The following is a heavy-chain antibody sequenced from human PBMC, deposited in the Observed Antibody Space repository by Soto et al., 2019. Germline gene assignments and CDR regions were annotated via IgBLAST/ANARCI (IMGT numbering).Heavy chain of an antibody. Sequence: GASVKVSCKASGYTFTGYYMHWVRQAPGQGLEWMGWINPNSGGTNYAQKFQRWVTMTRDTSISTAYMELSRLRSDDTAVYYCARDQEIVGATSAFDIWGQGTMVTVSS. J-gene: IGHJ3*02. CDR2: INPNSGGT. CDR1: GYTFTGYY. CDR3: ARDQEIVGATSAFDI. V-gene: IGHV1-2*04. D-gene: IGHD1-26*01.